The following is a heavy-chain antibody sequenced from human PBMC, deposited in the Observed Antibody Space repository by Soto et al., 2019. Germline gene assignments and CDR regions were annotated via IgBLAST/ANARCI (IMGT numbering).Heavy chain of an antibody. J-gene: IGHJ4*02. D-gene: IGHD6-13*01. V-gene: IGHV3-23*01. CDR2: ISGSGDST. Sequence: EVQLLESGGGLVQPGGSLRLSCAASGFTFSSYAMNWVRQAPGKGLEWVPVISGSGDSTYYADSVKGRFTISRDKSKNTLYLQMNSLRAEDTAVYYCARRSSSWYFDYWGQGTLVTVSS. CDR1: GFTFSSYA. CDR3: ARRSSSWYFDY.